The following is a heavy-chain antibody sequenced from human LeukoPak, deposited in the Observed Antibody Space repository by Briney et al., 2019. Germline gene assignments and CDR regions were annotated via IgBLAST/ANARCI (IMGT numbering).Heavy chain of an antibody. V-gene: IGHV1-8*01. CDR1: GYTFTSYD. J-gene: IGHJ4*02. CDR2: MSSNSGDT. CDR3: ARGPPNWGYDY. Sequence: GASVKVSCKASGYTFTSYDINWVRQATGQGPEWMGWMSSNSGDTGHAQNFQGRVTMTRDTSISTAYMELSSLRSEDTAVYYCARGPPNWGYDYWGQGTLVTVSS. D-gene: IGHD7-27*01.